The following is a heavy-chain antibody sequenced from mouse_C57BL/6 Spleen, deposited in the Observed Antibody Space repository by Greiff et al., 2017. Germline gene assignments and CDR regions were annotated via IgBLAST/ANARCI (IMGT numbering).Heavy chain of an antibody. D-gene: IGHD2-4*01. CDR3: ARSDGDYDY. V-gene: IGHV1-55*01. Sequence: VQLQQPGAELVKPGASVKMSCKASGYTFTSYWITWVKQRPGQGLEWIGDIYPGSGSTNYNEKLKSKATLTVDTSSSTAYMQLSSLTSEVSAVYYCARSDGDYDYWGQGTSVTVSS. CDR2: IYPGSGST. J-gene: IGHJ4*01. CDR1: GYTFTSYW.